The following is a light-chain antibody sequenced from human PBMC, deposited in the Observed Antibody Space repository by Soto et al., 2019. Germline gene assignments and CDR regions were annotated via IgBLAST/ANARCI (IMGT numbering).Light chain of an antibody. Sequence: DIQLTQSPSFLSASVGDRVTITCRASQGISSYLAWYQKKPGEAPKLLIFAASNLQSGVPSRFSGSGSVTDFTLAITSLQPEDFATYYCLQHYNFSWTFGQGTKVELK. CDR2: AAS. V-gene: IGKV1-9*01. CDR1: QGISSY. J-gene: IGKJ1*01. CDR3: LQHYNFSWT.